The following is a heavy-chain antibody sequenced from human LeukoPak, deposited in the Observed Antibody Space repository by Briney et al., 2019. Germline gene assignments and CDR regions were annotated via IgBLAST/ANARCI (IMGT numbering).Heavy chain of an antibody. CDR3: ARERAVVRYFDY. Sequence: PGGSLRLSCAASGFTFSSYALHWVRQAPGKGLEWVAVISYDGSNKYYADSVKGRFTISRDNSKNTLYLQMNSLRAEDTAVYYCARERAVVRYFDYWGQGTLVTVSS. J-gene: IGHJ4*02. V-gene: IGHV3-30*04. CDR2: ISYDGSNK. D-gene: IGHD4-23*01. CDR1: GFTFSSYA.